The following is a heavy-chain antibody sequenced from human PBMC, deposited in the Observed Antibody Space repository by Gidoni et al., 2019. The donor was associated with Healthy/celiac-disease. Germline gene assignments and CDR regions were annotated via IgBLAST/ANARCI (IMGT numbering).Heavy chain of an antibody. V-gene: IGHV1-69*01. J-gene: IGHJ4*02. D-gene: IGHD7-27*01. Sequence: QVQLVQSGAEVKKPGSSVKVSCKASGGTFSSYAISWVRQAPGQGLEWMGGIIPIFGTANYAQKFQGRVTITADESTSTAYMELSSLRSEDTAVYYCASPGLGTALQETYYFDYWGQGTLVTVSS. CDR3: ASPGLGTALQETYYFDY. CDR1: GGTFSSYA. CDR2: IIPIFGTA.